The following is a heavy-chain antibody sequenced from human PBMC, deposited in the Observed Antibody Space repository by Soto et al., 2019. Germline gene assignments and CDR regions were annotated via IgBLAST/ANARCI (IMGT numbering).Heavy chain of an antibody. CDR1: GFTVSSNY. Sequence: GGSLRLSCAASGFTVSSNYMSWVRQAPGKGLEWVSVIYSGGSTYYADSVKGRFTISRDNSKNTLYLQMNSLRAEDTAVYYCARVGYSGSYLGWFDPWGQGTLVTVSS. J-gene: IGHJ5*02. V-gene: IGHV3-53*01. CDR2: IYSGGST. D-gene: IGHD1-26*01. CDR3: ARVGYSGSYLGWFDP.